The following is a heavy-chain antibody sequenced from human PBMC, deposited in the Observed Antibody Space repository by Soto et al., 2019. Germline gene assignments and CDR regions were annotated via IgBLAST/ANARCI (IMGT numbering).Heavy chain of an antibody. D-gene: IGHD2-15*01. CDR2: INPNRGGT. CDR1: GYTFTGYY. Sequence: ASVKVSCKASGYTFTGYYMHWVRQAPGQGLEWMGRINPNRGGTKDAQQFQGWVTMTRDTSNSTANMEQSRLRSDDTAVYYCTRAFPCSDGSCCSPYYHGMDVWGQGTTVTVSS. V-gene: IGHV1-2*04. CDR3: TRAFPCSDGSCCSPYYHGMDV. J-gene: IGHJ6*02.